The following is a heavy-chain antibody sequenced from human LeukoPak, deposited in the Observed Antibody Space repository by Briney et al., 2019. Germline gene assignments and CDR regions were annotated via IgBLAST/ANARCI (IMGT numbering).Heavy chain of an antibody. CDR3: ARGAGSTISNDAFDM. CDR2: IYYSGST. D-gene: IGHD5-24*01. Sequence: PSETLSLTCTVSGGSISSYYWSWIRQPPGKGLEWIGYIYYSGSTNYNPSLKSRVTISVDTSKNQFSLKLSSVTAADTAVYYCARGAGSTISNDAFDMWGQGTMVSVSS. J-gene: IGHJ3*02. CDR1: GGSISSYY. V-gene: IGHV4-59*12.